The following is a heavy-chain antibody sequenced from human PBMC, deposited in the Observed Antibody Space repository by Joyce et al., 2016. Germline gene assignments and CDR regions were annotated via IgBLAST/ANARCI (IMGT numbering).Heavy chain of an antibody. V-gene: IGHV3-74*01. Sequence: EVQLVQSGGGLVQPGGSLRLSCAASGFTLSTYWMHWFRQAPGKGLVWVSRSNTDGSTTTYADSVEGRFTISRDNAKNTLYLQLNSLRVDDTAVYFCARSGGWAFDICGQGTMVTVSS. CDR1: GFTLSTYW. CDR3: ARSGGWAFDI. CDR2: SNTDGSTT. J-gene: IGHJ3*02. D-gene: IGHD1-14*01.